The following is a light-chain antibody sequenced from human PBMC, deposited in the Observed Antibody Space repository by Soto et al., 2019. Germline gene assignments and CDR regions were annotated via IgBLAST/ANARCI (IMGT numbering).Light chain of an antibody. V-gene: IGKV3-15*01. J-gene: IGKJ1*01. Sequence: IVLTQSPATFSLSPGKRATLSCRASQSVSSNLAWYQQKPGQAPRLLIYGASTRATGIPARFSGSGSGTEFTLTISSLQSEDFAVYYCQQYNNWPRTFGQGTKVDIK. CDR2: GAS. CDR3: QQYNNWPRT. CDR1: QSVSSN.